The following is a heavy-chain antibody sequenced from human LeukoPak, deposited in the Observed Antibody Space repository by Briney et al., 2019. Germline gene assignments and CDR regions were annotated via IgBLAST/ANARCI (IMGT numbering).Heavy chain of an antibody. J-gene: IGHJ3*02. D-gene: IGHD6-19*01. V-gene: IGHV1-8*01. CDR2: MNPNSGNT. CDR3: ARGSEWRVLNAFDI. CDR1: GYTFTSYD. Sequence: GASVKVSCKASGYTFTSYDINWVRQATGQGVEWMGWMNPNSGNTGYAQKFQGRVTMTRNTSISTAYMELSSLRSEDTAVYYCARGSEWRVLNAFDIWGQGTMVTVSS.